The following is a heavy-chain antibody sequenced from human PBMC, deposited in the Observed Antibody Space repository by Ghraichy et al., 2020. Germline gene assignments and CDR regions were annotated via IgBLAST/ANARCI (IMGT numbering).Heavy chain of an antibody. CDR1: GFTFDDYA. CDR2: ISWDGGST. CDR3: AKDMRAIQLWPPGYGMDV. Sequence: GGSLRLSCAASGFTFDDYAMHWVRHAPGKGLEWVSLISWDGGSTYYADTVKGRFTISRDNSKNSLYLQMNSLRAEDTALYYCAKDMRAIQLWPPGYGMDVWGQESTVTV. J-gene: IGHJ6*02. V-gene: IGHV3-43D*03. D-gene: IGHD5-18*01.